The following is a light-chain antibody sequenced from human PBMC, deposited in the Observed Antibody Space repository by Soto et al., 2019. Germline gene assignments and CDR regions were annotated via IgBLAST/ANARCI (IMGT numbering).Light chain of an antibody. CDR2: GAS. CDR1: QSVSSSY. J-gene: IGKJ1*01. Sequence: EIVLXQSPGTLXLSPGERATLSCRASQSVSSSYLAWYQQKPGQAPRLLIYGASSRATGIPDRFSGSGSGTDFTLTISRLEPEDFAVYYCQQYGSSRTFGQGTKVEIK. V-gene: IGKV3-20*01. CDR3: QQYGSSRT.